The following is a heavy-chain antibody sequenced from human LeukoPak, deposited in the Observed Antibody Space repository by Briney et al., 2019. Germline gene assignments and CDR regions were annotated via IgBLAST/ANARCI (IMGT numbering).Heavy chain of an antibody. CDR2: IYYGGST. Sequence: SETLSLTCTVSGGSISSYYWSWIRQPPGKGLEWIGYIYYGGSTNYNPSLKSRVTISVDTSKNQFSLKLSSVTAADTAVYHCARGPGYGDYVDYYYYYYMDVWGKGTTVTVSS. J-gene: IGHJ6*03. CDR1: GGSISSYY. CDR3: ARGPGYGDYVDYYYYYYMDV. D-gene: IGHD4-17*01. V-gene: IGHV4-59*01.